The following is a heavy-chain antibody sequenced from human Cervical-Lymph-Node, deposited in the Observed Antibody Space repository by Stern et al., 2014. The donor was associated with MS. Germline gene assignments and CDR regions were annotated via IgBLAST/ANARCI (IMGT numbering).Heavy chain of an antibody. J-gene: IGHJ3*01. V-gene: IGHV5-51*01. CDR1: GYSFSNHW. D-gene: IGHD3-22*01. CDR2: IYPWDSDT. Sequence: EVQLVESGAEVKKSGESLKISCKGGGYSFSNHWIAWVRQKSGKGLEWMGIIYPWDSDTRHNPSFEGQVSISVDKSSSTAYLQWSSLTDSDTAIYYCARQGNYHDSHAFDVWGQGTMVIVSS. CDR3: ARQGNYHDSHAFDV.